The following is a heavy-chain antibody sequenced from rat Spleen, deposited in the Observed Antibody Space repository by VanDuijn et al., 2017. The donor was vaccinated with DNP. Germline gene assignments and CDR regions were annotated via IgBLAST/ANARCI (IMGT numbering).Heavy chain of an antibody. D-gene: IGHD1-12*02. CDR2: ISYDGGST. Sequence: EVQLVESGGGLVQPGRSMKLSCVTSGFTFSNYDMAWVRQAPKKGLEWVAFISYDGGSTNYGDSVKGRFTISRDNGKSTLFLQMNSLRSEDTATYYCTRRDYYDGSYPHYWGQGVMVTVSS. V-gene: IGHV5-22*01. CDR1: GFTFSNYD. CDR3: TRRDYYDGSYPHY. J-gene: IGHJ2*01.